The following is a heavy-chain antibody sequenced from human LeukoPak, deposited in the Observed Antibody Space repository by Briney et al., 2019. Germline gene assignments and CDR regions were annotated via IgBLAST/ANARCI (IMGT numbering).Heavy chain of an antibody. CDR3: AAGGDPAAAGTLKLYGMDV. CDR1: GGTFSSYA. Sequence: SVKVSCKASGGTFSSYAISWVRQAPGQGLEWMGGIIPIFGTANYAQKFQGRVTITTDKSTSTAYMELSSLRSEDTAVYYCAAGGDPAAAGTLKLYGMDVWGQGTTVTVSS. V-gene: IGHV1-69*05. D-gene: IGHD6-13*01. CDR2: IIPIFGTA. J-gene: IGHJ6*02.